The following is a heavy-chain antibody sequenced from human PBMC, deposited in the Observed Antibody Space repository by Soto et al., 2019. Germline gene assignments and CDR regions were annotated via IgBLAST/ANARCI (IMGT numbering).Heavy chain of an antibody. CDR2: INHSGST. V-gene: IGHV4-34*01. J-gene: IGHJ5*02. CDR1: GGSFSGYY. D-gene: IGHD1-1*01. CDR3: ATANWSHHYFGP. Sequence: QVRLQQWGTGLLKSSETLSLTCAVYGGSFSGYYWSWLRQPPGKGLEWIGEINHSGSTNYNPPLRTRVTSSVDTSNNQFSRKLTSITAADTGVYYCATANWSHHYFGPWGQRTLVTVSS.